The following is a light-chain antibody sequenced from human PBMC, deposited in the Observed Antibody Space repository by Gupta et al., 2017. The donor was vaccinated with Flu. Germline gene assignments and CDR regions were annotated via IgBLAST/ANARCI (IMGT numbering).Light chain of an antibody. CDR2: GAS. J-gene: IGKJ1*01. CDR3: QQYARTPQT. CDR1: QSVSGNL. Sequence: IVLTQSPGTLSLSPGERATLSCRASQSVSGNLFAWYQQKPGQAPRLLIYGASSRATGIPDRFSGGGSGTDFTLTISRLEPEDFAVYFCQQYARTPQTFGQGTKVEIK. V-gene: IGKV3-20*01.